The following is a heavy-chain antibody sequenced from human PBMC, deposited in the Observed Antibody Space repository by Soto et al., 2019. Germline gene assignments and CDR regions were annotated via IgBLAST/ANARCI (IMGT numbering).Heavy chain of an antibody. CDR1: GGSISSSSYY. Sequence: SETLSLTCTVSGGSISSSSYYWGWIRQPPGKGLEWIGSIYYSGSTYYNPSLKSRVTISVDTSKNQFSLKLSSVTAADTAVYYCARRRENCSGGSCSGSYYMDVWGKGTTVTVSS. J-gene: IGHJ6*03. D-gene: IGHD2-15*01. V-gene: IGHV4-39*01. CDR2: IYYSGST. CDR3: ARRRENCSGGSCSGSYYMDV.